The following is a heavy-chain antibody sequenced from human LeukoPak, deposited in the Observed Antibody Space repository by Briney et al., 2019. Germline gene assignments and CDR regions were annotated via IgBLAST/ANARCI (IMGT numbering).Heavy chain of an antibody. Sequence: TPSETLSLTCTVSGGSISSSSYYWGWIRQPPGKGLEWIGSIYYSGSTYYNPSLKSRVTISVDTSKNQFSLKLSSVAAADTAVYYCARDLRYSGYDYPLDYWGQGTLVTVSS. V-gene: IGHV4-39*07. CDR2: IYYSGST. CDR1: GGSISSSSYY. CDR3: ARDLRYSGYDYPLDY. D-gene: IGHD5-12*01. J-gene: IGHJ4*02.